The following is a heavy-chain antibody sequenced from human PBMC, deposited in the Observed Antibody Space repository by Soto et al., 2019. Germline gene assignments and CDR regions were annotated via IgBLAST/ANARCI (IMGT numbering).Heavy chain of an antibody. D-gene: IGHD2-8*02. J-gene: IGHJ5*02. CDR1: GYTFTSYG. CDR3: ARYGGVQARFDP. V-gene: IGHV1-18*01. Sequence: QVQLVQSGAEVKKPGASVKVSCKASGYTFTSYGISWVRQAPGQGLEWMGWIIAYNGNTNYAQKPQVRVTMTTGTATSRAYMELRSLRSADTAVYHCARYGGVQARFDPWGQGTLVTVSS. CDR2: IIAYNGNT.